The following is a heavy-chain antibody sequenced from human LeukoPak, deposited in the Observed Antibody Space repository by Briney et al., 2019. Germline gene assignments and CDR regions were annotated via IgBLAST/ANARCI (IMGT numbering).Heavy chain of an antibody. CDR2: IYSRESI. V-gene: IGHV4-4*07. CDR3: ARVDRAYYGMDV. Sequence: SETLSLTRTVSGGSISSYYWSWIRQPAGKGLEWIGRIYSRESIFYNPSLKSRVTVSVDTSKNQFSLKVRSVTAADTAVYYCARVDRAYYGMDVWGQGTTVTVSS. D-gene: IGHD3-10*01. J-gene: IGHJ6*02. CDR1: GGSISSYY.